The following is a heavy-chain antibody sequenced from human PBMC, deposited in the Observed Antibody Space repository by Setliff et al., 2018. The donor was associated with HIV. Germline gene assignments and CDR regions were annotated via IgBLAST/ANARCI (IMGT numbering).Heavy chain of an antibody. J-gene: IGHJ6*03. CDR2: IIPILGTT. Sequence: ASVKVSCKASGGTFSSYAISWVRQAPGQGLEWMGGIIPILGTTNYAQRFQGKVTITADKSTSTAYMELTSLRFDDTAMYYCVRGVQSPPHYSYYYMDVWGEGTMVTVSS. D-gene: IGHD3-3*01. CDR3: VRGVQSPPHYSYYYMDV. V-gene: IGHV1-69*10. CDR1: GGTFSSYA.